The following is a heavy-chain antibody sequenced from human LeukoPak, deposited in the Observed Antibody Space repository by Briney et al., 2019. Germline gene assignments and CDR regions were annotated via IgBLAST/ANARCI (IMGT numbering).Heavy chain of an antibody. CDR1: GFTFSSYG. Sequence: GGSLRLSCAASGFTFSSYGMHWARQAPGKGLEWVAFIRYDGSNKYYADSVKGRFTISRDNSKNTLYLQMNSLRAEDTAVYYCANGGWWELPEYYFDYWGQGTLVTVSS. CDR3: ANGGWWELPEYYFDY. J-gene: IGHJ4*02. V-gene: IGHV3-30*02. CDR2: IRYDGSNK. D-gene: IGHD1-26*01.